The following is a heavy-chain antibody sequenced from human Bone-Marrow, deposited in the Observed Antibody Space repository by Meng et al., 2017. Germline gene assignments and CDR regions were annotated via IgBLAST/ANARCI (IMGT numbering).Heavy chain of an antibody. D-gene: IGHD1-26*01. Sequence: SETLSLTCAVSGGSITRGNWWSWVRQSPGNGLEWIGEISRDGNTHYNPSLKSRVTISLDKSKNQFSLKLDSVTAADTAVYYCARGSGAYSYWGQGTLVTVSS. V-gene: IGHV4-4*02. J-gene: IGHJ4*02. CDR1: GGSITRGNW. CDR2: ISRDGNT. CDR3: ARGSGAYSY.